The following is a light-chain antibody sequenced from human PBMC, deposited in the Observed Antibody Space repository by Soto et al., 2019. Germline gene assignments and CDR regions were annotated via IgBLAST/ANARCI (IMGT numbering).Light chain of an antibody. CDR1: QSVSISF. V-gene: IGKV3-20*01. CDR3: QQYGSSPWT. J-gene: IGKJ1*01. Sequence: EIVLTQSPGTLSLSPGERATLSCRASQSVSISFLAWYQQKPGQAPRLLIYGASSRATGIPDRFSGSGSGTDFTLTISRLEPEDFAVYYWQQYGSSPWTFGQGTKVEIK. CDR2: GAS.